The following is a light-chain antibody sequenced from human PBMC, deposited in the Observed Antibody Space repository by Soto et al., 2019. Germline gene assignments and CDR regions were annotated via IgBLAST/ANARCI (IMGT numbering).Light chain of an antibody. CDR1: QSVRNS. V-gene: IGKV3-15*01. Sequence: VLTQSPATLSVSPGERATLSCRASQSVRNSLAWYQQKPGQAPRLLIFGASTRATDIPARFSGSGSGTEFSLTISSLQSEDFAVYYCQQYNNWPLTFGPGTKVDVK. CDR2: GAS. J-gene: IGKJ3*01. CDR3: QQYNNWPLT.